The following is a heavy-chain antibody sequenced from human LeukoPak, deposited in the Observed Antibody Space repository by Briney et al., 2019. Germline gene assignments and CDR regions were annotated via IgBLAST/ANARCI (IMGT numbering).Heavy chain of an antibody. D-gene: IGHD2-15*01. Sequence: SETLSLTCTVSGGSISSYYWSWTRQPPGKGLEWIGRIYTSGSTNYNPSLKSRVTMSVDTSKNQFSLKLSSVTAADTAVYYCARGQIDCSGGSCNAHYYYYGMDVWGQGTTVTVSS. CDR3: ARGQIDCSGGSCNAHYYYYGMDV. CDR1: GGSISSYY. J-gene: IGHJ6*02. V-gene: IGHV4-4*07. CDR2: IYTSGST.